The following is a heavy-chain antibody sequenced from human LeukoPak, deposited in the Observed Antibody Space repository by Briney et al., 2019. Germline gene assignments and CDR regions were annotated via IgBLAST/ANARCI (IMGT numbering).Heavy chain of an antibody. CDR2: ITGSGDGT. V-gene: IGHV3-23*01. J-gene: IGHJ4*02. CDR1: GFTFSNHA. CDR3: VKGFVHPSYYVDY. Sequence: GGSLRLSCAASGFTFSNHAMMWVRQAPAERLEWASAITGSGDGTYYADSVRGRFTISRDNSENTLYLQLTSLRAEDTAVYFCVKGFVHPSYYVDYWGQGALVTVSS. D-gene: IGHD3-10*01.